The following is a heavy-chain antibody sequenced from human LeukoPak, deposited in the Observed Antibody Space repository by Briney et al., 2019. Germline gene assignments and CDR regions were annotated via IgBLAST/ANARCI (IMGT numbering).Heavy chain of an antibody. CDR1: GFTFTSSA. CDR2: IVVGSGNT. CDR3: ARVGAVAGMRGYFDY. J-gene: IGHJ4*02. Sequence: GASVKVSCKASGFTFTSSAMQWVRQARGQRLEWIGWIVVGSGNTNYAQKFQERVTITRDMSTSTAYMELSSLRSDDTAVYYCARVGAVAGMRGYFDYWGQGTLVTVSS. D-gene: IGHD6-19*01. V-gene: IGHV1-58*02.